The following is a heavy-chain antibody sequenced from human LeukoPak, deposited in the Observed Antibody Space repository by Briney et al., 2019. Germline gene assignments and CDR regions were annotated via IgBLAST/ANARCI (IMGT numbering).Heavy chain of an antibody. CDR3: ARGPYVWGSYRPNDAFDI. Sequence: GGSLRLSCAASGFTFSRYSMNWVRQAPGKGLVLVSHISTSSSTIYYADSVKGRFTISRDNAKNSLYLQMNSLRAEDTAVYYCARGPYVWGSYRPNDAFDIWGQGTMVTASS. CDR2: ISTSSSTI. CDR1: GFTFSRYS. V-gene: IGHV3-48*01. J-gene: IGHJ3*02. D-gene: IGHD3-16*02.